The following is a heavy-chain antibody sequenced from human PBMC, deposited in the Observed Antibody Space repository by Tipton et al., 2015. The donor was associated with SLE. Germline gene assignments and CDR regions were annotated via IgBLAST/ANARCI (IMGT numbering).Heavy chain of an antibody. Sequence: TLSLTCTVSGGSISSYYWSWIRQPPGKGLEWIGYIYYSGSTNYNPSLKSRVTISVDKSKNQFSLKLSSVTAADTAVYYCARRNSGWFPLDYWGQGTLVTVSS. CDR1: GGSISSYY. CDR3: ARRNSGWFPLDY. CDR2: IYYSGST. V-gene: IGHV4-59*12. D-gene: IGHD6-19*01. J-gene: IGHJ4*02.